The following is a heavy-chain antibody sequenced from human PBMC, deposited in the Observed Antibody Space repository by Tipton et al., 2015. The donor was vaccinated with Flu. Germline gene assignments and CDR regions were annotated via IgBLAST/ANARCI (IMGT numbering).Heavy chain of an antibody. V-gene: IGHV1-2*02. CDR2: INPNSGGT. J-gene: IGHJ4*02. D-gene: IGHD2-2*01. Sequence: QSGPEVKKPGASVKVSCKASGYTFTGYYMHWVRQAPGQGLEWMGWINPNSGGTNYAQKFQGRVTMTRDTSISTAYMELSRLRSDDTAVYYCARGSPPRLRDAQLLPFDYWGQGTLVPVSS. CDR3: ARGSPPRLRDAQLLPFDY. CDR1: GYTFTGYY.